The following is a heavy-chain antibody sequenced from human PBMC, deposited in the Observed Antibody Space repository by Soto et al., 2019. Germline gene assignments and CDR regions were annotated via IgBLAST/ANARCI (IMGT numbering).Heavy chain of an antibody. Sequence: LRLSCAASGFTFRSYSMNWVRQAPGKGLEWVSSISSSSSYIYYADSVKGRSTISRDNAKNSLYLQMNSLRAEDTAVYYCARDPSAQWLYYFDYWGQGTLVTVSS. CDR1: GFTFRSYS. D-gene: IGHD6-19*01. CDR2: ISSSSSYI. V-gene: IGHV3-21*01. CDR3: ARDPSAQWLYYFDY. J-gene: IGHJ4*02.